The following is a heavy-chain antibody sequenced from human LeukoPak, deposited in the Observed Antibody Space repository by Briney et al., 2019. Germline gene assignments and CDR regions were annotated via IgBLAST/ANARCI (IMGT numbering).Heavy chain of an antibody. CDR3: AKTNDYGDYYYYYMDV. CDR1: GFTFSGYS. D-gene: IGHD4-17*01. J-gene: IGHJ6*03. CDR2: ISTSSSYI. Sequence: GGSLRLSCGASGFTFSGYSMNWVRQAPGKGLEWVSSISTSSSYIYYADSVKGRFTISRDNAKKSLYLQMNSLRAEDTAVYYCAKTNDYGDYYYYYMDVWGKGTTVTVSS. V-gene: IGHV3-21*04.